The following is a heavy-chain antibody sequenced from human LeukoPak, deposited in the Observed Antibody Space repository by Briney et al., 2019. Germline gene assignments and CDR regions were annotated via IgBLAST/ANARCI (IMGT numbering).Heavy chain of an antibody. V-gene: IGHV4-30-4*01. J-gene: IGHJ5*02. CDR3: AKADAINWFDP. CDR1: GGSISSGDYY. CDR2: IYYSGST. D-gene: IGHD6-19*01. Sequence: SETLSLTCTVSGGSISSGDYYWSWIRQPPGKGLEWIGYIYYSGSTYYNPSLKSRVTISVDTSKNQFSLKLSSVTAADTAVYYCAKADAINWFDPWGQGTLVTVSS.